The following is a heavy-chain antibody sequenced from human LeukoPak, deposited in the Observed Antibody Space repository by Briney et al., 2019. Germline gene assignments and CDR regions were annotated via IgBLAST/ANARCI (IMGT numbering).Heavy chain of an antibody. CDR1: GFTFSSYS. CDR2: ISRSSDYI. CDR3: GSSIVTRGDY. J-gene: IGHJ4*02. V-gene: IGHV3-21*01. Sequence: GGSLRLSCAGSGFTFSSYSMNWVRLAPGKGLEWVSAISRSSDYIHYVDSVEGRFTISRDNAKNSLYLQMNSLRVEDTAVYFCGSSIVTRGDYWGQGTLVTVSS. D-gene: IGHD1-26*01.